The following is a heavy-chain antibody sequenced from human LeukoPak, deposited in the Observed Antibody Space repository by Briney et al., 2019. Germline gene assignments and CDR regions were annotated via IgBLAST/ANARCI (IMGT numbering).Heavy chain of an antibody. V-gene: IGHV4-30-4*08. D-gene: IGHD1-14*01. CDR3: ARRLQAYVYKMYYFDY. Sequence: PSETLSLTCTVSGGSISSGDYYWSWIRQPPGKGLEWIGYIYYSGSTYYNPSLKSRVTISVDTSKNQFSLKLSSVTAADTAVYYCARRLQAYVYKMYYFDYWGQGTLVTVSS. CDR2: IYYSGST. CDR1: GGSISSGDYY. J-gene: IGHJ4*02.